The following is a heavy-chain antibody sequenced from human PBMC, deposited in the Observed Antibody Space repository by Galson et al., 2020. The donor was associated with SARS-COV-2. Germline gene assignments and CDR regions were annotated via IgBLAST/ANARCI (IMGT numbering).Heavy chain of an antibody. D-gene: IGHD6-6*01. CDR3: ARFPYSSSSFDY. Sequence: GESLKISCKGSGYSFTSYWISWVRQMPGKGLEWMGRIDPSDSYTNYSPSFQGHVTISADKSISTAYLQWSSLKASDTAMYYCARFPYSSSSFDYWGQGTLVTVSS. CDR2: IDPSDSYT. J-gene: IGHJ4*02. V-gene: IGHV5-10-1*01. CDR1: GYSFTSYW.